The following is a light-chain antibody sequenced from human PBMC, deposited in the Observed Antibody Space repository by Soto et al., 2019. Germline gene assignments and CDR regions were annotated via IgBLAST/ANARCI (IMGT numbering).Light chain of an antibody. V-gene: IGKV1-5*01. Sequence: DIQMTQSPSTLSASVGDRVTITCRASQSISSWLAWYQQKPGKAPKFLIYDASSLESGVPSRFSGSGSGTEFALTSSSLQPDDFATYFCQQYNSYPHTFGQGTKLEI. J-gene: IGKJ2*01. CDR1: QSISSW. CDR3: QQYNSYPHT. CDR2: DAS.